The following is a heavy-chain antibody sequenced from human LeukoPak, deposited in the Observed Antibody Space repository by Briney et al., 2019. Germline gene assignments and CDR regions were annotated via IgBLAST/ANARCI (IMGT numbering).Heavy chain of an antibody. D-gene: IGHD1-26*01. V-gene: IGHV1-69*01. Sequence: SVKVSCKASGGTFSSYAISWVRQAPGQGLEWMGGIIPIFGTANYAQKFQGRVTITADESTSTAYMELSSLRSEDTAVYYCASPPRGYSGSHFDYWGQGTLVTASS. CDR1: GGTFSSYA. CDR2: IIPIFGTA. CDR3: ASPPRGYSGSHFDY. J-gene: IGHJ4*02.